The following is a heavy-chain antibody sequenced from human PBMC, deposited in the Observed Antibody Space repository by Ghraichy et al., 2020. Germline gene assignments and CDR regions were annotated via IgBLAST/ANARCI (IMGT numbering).Heavy chain of an antibody. J-gene: IGHJ4*02. V-gene: IGHV3-64*01. CDR1: GFTFSSYA. CDR3: ARDHTGTGDY. D-gene: IGHD1-1*01. CDR2: ITSNGDTT. Sequence: LSLTCVASGFTFSSYAMHWVRQAPGKGLEYVSAITSNGDTTYYANSVKGRFTISRDNSKNTLFLQMGSLRVEDTAVYYCARDHTGTGDYWGQGTLVTVFS.